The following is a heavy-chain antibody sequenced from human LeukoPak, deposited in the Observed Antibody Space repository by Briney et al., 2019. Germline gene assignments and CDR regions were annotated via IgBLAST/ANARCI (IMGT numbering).Heavy chain of an antibody. D-gene: IGHD3-10*02. Sequence: SQTLSLTCTVSGGSISSGDYYWSWIRQSPGKGLEWIGYIYYSGSTYYNPSLKSRVTISVDTSKNQFSLKLSSVTAADTAVYYCARECPSMFDAFDIWGQGTMVTVSS. CDR3: ARECPSMFDAFDI. CDR1: GGSISSGDYY. J-gene: IGHJ3*02. V-gene: IGHV4-30-4*08. CDR2: IYYSGST.